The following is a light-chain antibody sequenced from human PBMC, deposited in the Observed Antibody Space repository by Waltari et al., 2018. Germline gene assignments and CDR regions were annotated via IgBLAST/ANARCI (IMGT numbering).Light chain of an antibody. CDR2: WAS. CDR3: QQYYSTPPT. CDR1: QSVLYSSNNKNY. V-gene: IGKV4-1*01. J-gene: IGKJ1*01. Sequence: DIVMTQSPDSLAVSLGERATINCKSSQSVLYSSNNKNYLAWYQQKPGQPPKLLIYWASTREYGVPDRFRGSGSGTDFTLTISSLQAEDVAVYYCQQYYSTPPTFGQGTKVEIK.